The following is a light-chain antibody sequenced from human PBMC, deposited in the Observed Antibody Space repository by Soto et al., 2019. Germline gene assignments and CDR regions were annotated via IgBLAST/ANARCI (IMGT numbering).Light chain of an antibody. J-gene: IGLJ2*01. V-gene: IGLV2-14*01. CDR1: SSDVGIYKY. CDR3: SSYTSSSTVV. Sequence: QSVLTQPASVSGSPGQSITISCTGTSSDVGIYKYVSWYQQHPGKAPNLMIYEVTNRPSGVSNRFSGSKSGNTASLTISGLQAEDEADYYCSSYTSSSTVVFGGGTKLAV. CDR2: EVT.